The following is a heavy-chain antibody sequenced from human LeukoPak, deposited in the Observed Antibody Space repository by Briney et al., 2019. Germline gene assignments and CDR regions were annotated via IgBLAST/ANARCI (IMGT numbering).Heavy chain of an antibody. CDR3: ARYMRAGGARFPFDP. J-gene: IGHJ5*02. CDR1: GYTFSTYW. Sequence: GESLKISCQGSGYTFSTYWIGWVRQMPGKGLEWMGIIYPGDSDTRYSPSFQGQVTISADKSINTAYLQWSSLKASDTAMYYCARYMRAGGARFPFDPWRHGTLVTVSS. D-gene: IGHD1-26*01. V-gene: IGHV5-51*01. CDR2: IYPGDSDT.